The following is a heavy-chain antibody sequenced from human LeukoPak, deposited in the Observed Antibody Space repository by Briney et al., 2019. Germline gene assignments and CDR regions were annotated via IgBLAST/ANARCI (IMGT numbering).Heavy chain of an antibody. CDR1: GYTFTGYY. V-gene: IGHV1-2*02. Sequence: ASVKVSCKASGYTFTGYYMHWVRQAPGQGLEWMGWINPNSGDTDYAQKFQGRVTMTRDTSISTAYMELSRLTSDDTAVYYCARDRGAVAGRGYYYYYYGMDVWGQGTTVTVSS. CDR2: INPNSGDT. CDR3: ARDRGAVAGRGYYYYYYGMDV. J-gene: IGHJ6*02. D-gene: IGHD6-19*01.